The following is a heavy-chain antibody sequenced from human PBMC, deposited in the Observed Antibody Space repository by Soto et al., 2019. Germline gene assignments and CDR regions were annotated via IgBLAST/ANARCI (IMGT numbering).Heavy chain of an antibody. CDR1: GYIFTNYW. D-gene: IGHD5-12*01. CDR2: IFPGDSDT. CDR3: ATYDGANCNDAFDI. Sequence: ESRKISWNRSGYIFTNYWIGLVRHMPGKGLEWMGMIFPGDSDTSYSPSFQGQATIPADKPFNDTFLQYSSLRATPSALYFCATYDGANCNDAFDIWGQGTMVTVSS. J-gene: IGHJ3*02. V-gene: IGHV5-51*04.